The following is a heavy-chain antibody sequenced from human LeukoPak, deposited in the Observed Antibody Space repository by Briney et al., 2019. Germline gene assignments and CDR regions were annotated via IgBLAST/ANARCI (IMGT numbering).Heavy chain of an antibody. J-gene: IGHJ5*02. CDR1: GDNVSSNSLA. D-gene: IGHD2-2*01. Sequence: SQTLSLTCAISGDNVSSNSLAWNWIRQSPSRGLEWLGRTYCRSKWYTDYAVSVKGRITVNPDTSKNQFSLQLNSVTPEDTAVYYCARGGGYCTTTICYSAWFGPWGQGTLVTVSS. V-gene: IGHV6-1*01. CDR2: TYCRSKWYT. CDR3: ARGGGYCTTTICYSAWFGP.